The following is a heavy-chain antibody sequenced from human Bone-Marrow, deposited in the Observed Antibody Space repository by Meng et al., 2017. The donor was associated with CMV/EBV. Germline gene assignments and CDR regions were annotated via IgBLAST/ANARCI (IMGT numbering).Heavy chain of an antibody. V-gene: IGHV1-69*05. D-gene: IGHD1-7*01. Sequence: SVKVSCKASGGTFSSYAISWVRQAPGQGLEWMGGIIPIFGTANYAQKFQGRVTITTDESTSTAYMELSGLRSEDTAVYYCARPLGPWYNWNYGSEGMDVWGQGTTVTVSS. CDR3: ARPLGPWYNWNYGSEGMDV. CDR1: GGTFSSYA. J-gene: IGHJ6*02. CDR2: IIPIFGTA.